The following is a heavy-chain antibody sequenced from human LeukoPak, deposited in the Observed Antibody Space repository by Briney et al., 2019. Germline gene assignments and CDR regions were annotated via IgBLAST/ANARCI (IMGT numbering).Heavy chain of an antibody. CDR1: GGSVSSGSYY. CDR3: ASAMAEKDIDY. D-gene: IGHD5-18*01. CDR2: IYYSGST. V-gene: IGHV4-61*01. Sequence: PSETLSVTCTVSGGSVSSGSYYWSWIRQPPGKGLEWIGYIYYSGSTNYNPSLKSRVTISVDTSKNQFSLKLSSVTAADTAVYYCASAMAEKDIDYWGQGTLVTVSS. J-gene: IGHJ4*02.